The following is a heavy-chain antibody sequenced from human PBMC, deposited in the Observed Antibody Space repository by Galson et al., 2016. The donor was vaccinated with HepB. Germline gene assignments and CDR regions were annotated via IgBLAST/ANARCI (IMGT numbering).Heavy chain of an antibody. CDR3: ARQRRVGYHFDP. J-gene: IGHJ5*02. CDR1: GGAIRDSTYY. Sequence: SETLSLTCVVSGGAIRDSTYYWGWFRQPPGKGLEWIGSVFHTGNTYYNPSLQSRVSISVDTSRNQFSLEMTATDTAVFYCARQRRVGYHFDPWGQGALVTVSS. CDR2: VFHTGNT. D-gene: IGHD2/OR15-2a*01. V-gene: IGHV4-39*01.